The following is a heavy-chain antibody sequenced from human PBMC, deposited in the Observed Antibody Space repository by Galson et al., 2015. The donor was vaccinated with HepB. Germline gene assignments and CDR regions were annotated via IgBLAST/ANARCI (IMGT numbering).Heavy chain of an antibody. CDR3: ARDVDWALDY. V-gene: IGHV1-18*01. D-gene: IGHD3-9*01. J-gene: IGHJ4*02. Sequence: SVKVSCKASGYTFNKYGISWVQQAPGQGLEWMGWISTKRGNTKHAQNFQGRVTMTTETSTNTAYMELRSLRSADTAVYYCARDVDWALDYWGQGTLVTVSS. CDR1: GYTFNKYG. CDR2: ISTKRGNT.